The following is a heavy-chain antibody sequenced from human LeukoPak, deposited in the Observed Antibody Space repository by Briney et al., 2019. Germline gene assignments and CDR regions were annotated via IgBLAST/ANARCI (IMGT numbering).Heavy chain of an antibody. CDR3: ARMYSGTSYYFDF. Sequence: SETLSLTCSVSGVSISDYHWIWIRQPPAKGLEWMGYFSYSGSTRYNPSLKSRVAMSVDTSKNQFSLRLISVAAADTAVYYCARMYSGTSYYFDFWGQGTLVTVSS. CDR1: GVSISDYH. D-gene: IGHD1-26*01. J-gene: IGHJ4*02. V-gene: IGHV4-59*01. CDR2: FSYSGST.